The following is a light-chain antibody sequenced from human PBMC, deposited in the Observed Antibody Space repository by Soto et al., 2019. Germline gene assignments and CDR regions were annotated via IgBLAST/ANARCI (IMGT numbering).Light chain of an antibody. CDR2: YVS. CDR1: SSDVGGYND. CDR3: NSYTSSNTPV. J-gene: IGLJ2*01. Sequence: QSARTQPASVSGSTGQSITISCTGTSSDVGGYNDVSWYQQHPGKAPKLMISYVSNRPLGVSNRFSASKSGNTASLTISGLQAEDDADYYYNSYTSSNTPVSGGGTKLTVL. V-gene: IGLV2-14*03.